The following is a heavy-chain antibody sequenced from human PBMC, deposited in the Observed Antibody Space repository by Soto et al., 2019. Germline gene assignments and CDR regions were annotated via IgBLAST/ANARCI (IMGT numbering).Heavy chain of an antibody. J-gene: IGHJ3*02. CDR1: GGTFSSYA. CDR3: ATNYYDSSGYDAFDI. D-gene: IGHD3-22*01. V-gene: IGHV1-69*13. CDR2: IIPIFGTA. Sequence: SVKVSCKASGGTFSSYAITWVRQAPGQGLEWMGGIIPIFGTANYAQKFQGRVTITADESTSTAYMELSSLRSEDTAVYYCATNYYDSSGYDAFDIWGQGTMVTV.